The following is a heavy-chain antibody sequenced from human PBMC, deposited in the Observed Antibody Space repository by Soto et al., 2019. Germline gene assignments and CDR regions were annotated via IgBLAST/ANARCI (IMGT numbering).Heavy chain of an antibody. V-gene: IGHV3-30*18. Sequence: QVQLVESGGGVVQPGRSLRLSCAASGFTFRNYGLHWVRQAPGKGLEWVAVISYDGSNTYYTDSVKGRFTISRDNFQNTLYLQMDSLRTDDTAVYYCAKGDLDTSMAMAFDYWGQGTLGTVSS. CDR1: GFTFRNYG. CDR2: ISYDGSNT. D-gene: IGHD5-18*01. J-gene: IGHJ4*02. CDR3: AKGDLDTSMAMAFDY.